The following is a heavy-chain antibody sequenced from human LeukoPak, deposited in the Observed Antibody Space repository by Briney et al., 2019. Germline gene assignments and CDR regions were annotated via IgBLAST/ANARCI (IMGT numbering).Heavy chain of an antibody. D-gene: IGHD3-16*01. CDR1: GFTFSSYA. V-gene: IGHV3-23*01. J-gene: IGHJ4*02. CDR2: ISGSGGST. Sequence: GSLXLXXAGSGFTFSSYAXXWVRQAPGKGXXWXSAISGSGGSTYYADSVKGRFTISRDNSKNTLYLQMNSLRAEDTAVYYCAKRALYDYVWGSYSSNWGQGTLVTVSS. CDR3: AKRALYDYVWGSYSSN.